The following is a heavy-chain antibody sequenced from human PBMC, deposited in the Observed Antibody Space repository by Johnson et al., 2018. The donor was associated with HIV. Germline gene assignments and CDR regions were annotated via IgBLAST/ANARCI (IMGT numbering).Heavy chain of an antibody. D-gene: IGHD6-13*01. CDR1: GFSVSNNY. CDR3: ARGGSSWYLRAFDI. Sequence: QVQLVESGGGVVQPGKSLRLFCAASGFSVSNNYMSWVRQAPVKGLEWVSYISSSGDTTYYADSVKGRFTISRDIAENSLYLQMNSLRAEDTAVYYCARGGSSWYLRAFDIWGQGTMVTVSS. CDR2: ISSSGDTT. V-gene: IGHV3-11*04. J-gene: IGHJ3*02.